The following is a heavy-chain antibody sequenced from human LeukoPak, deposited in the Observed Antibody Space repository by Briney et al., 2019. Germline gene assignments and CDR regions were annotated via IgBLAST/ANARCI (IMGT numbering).Heavy chain of an antibody. D-gene: IGHD2-15*01. CDR1: RFTLEDYA. V-gene: IGHV3-20*01. CDR3: ARGVSASDPSGVDAFDL. J-gene: IGHJ3*01. Sequence: GGSLRLSCAASRFTLEDYAMSWVRHTPEKGLEWVAGINWSGGTSGYADSVKGRFTVYRDNAKTSLSLEMNSLRVEDTALYHCARGVSASDPSGVDAFDLWGQGSVVTVSS. CDR2: INWSGGTS.